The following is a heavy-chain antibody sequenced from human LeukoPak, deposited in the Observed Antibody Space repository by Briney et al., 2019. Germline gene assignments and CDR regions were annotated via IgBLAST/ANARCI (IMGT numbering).Heavy chain of an antibody. CDR3: ARDWANSRFDY. CDR2: ISGSGGST. Sequence: GGTLRLSCAASGFTFSGYGMSWVRQAPGKGLEWVSAISGSGGSTYYADSVKGRFTISRDNSKNTLYLQMNSLRAEDTAVYYCARDWANSRFDYWGQGTLVTVSS. V-gene: IGHV3-23*01. D-gene: IGHD2-8*01. CDR1: GFTFSGYG. J-gene: IGHJ4*02.